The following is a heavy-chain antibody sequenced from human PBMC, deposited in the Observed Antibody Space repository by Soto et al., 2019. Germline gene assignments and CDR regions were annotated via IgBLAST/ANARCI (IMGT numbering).Heavy chain of an antibody. V-gene: IGHV4-30-4*01. CDR3: AIWKVVTALRYVEL. CDR1: GGSIRSGDYY. Sequence: QVQLQESGPGLVKPSQTLSLTCTVSGGSIRSGDYYWSWIRQPPGKGLEWIGYIYYSGSTYYNPSLKSRVTISVDTSKNQFSRKLISVTAADTAVYYCAIWKVVTALRYVELWGRGTLVTVSS. J-gene: IGHJ2*01. CDR2: IYYSGST. D-gene: IGHD2-21*02.